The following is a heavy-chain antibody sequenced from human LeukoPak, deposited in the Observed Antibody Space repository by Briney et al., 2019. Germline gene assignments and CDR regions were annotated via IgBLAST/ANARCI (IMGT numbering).Heavy chain of an antibody. J-gene: IGHJ4*02. CDR1: GFTFSTYG. Sequence: TGGSLRLSCAASGFTFSTYGIHWVRQAPGKGLEWVAVIWYDGSNKNYADSVKGRFTISRDNSKNTLYLQMNSLRAEDTAVYYCAKSDIIFAVVPLGDWGQGTLVTVSS. D-gene: IGHD3-3*02. CDR2: IWYDGSNK. V-gene: IGHV3-33*06. CDR3: AKSDIIFAVVPLGD.